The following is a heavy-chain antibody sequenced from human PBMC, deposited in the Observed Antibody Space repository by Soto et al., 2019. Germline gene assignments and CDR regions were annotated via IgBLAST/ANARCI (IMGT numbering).Heavy chain of an antibody. D-gene: IGHD3-10*01. CDR3: ARGDLITMVRGVSSVFDY. Sequence: QVQLQESGPGLVKPSQTLSLNCTVSGGSISSGGYYWSWIRQHPGKGLEWIGYIYYSGSTYYNPSLKSRVTISVDTSKNQFSLKLSSVTAADTAVYYCARGDLITMVRGVSSVFDYWGQGTLVTVSS. CDR1: GGSISSGGYY. V-gene: IGHV4-31*03. J-gene: IGHJ4*02. CDR2: IYYSGST.